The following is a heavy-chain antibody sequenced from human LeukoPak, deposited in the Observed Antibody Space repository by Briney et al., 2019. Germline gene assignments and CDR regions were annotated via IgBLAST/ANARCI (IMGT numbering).Heavy chain of an antibody. V-gene: IGHV3-9*01. Sequence: PGRSLRLSCAASGFTFDDYAMHWVRQAPGKGLEWVSGISWNSGSIGYADSVKGRFTISRDNAKNSLCLQMNSLRAEDTALYYCAKDLTQTTVTTLDYWGQGTLVTVSS. CDR2: ISWNSGSI. CDR3: AKDLTQTTVTTLDY. D-gene: IGHD4-17*01. CDR1: GFTFDDYA. J-gene: IGHJ4*02.